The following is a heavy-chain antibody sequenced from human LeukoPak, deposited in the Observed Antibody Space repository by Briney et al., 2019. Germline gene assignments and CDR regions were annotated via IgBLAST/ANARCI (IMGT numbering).Heavy chain of an antibody. V-gene: IGHV3-7*01. J-gene: IGHJ6*03. CDR3: ARDNGVVHGVYYMDV. CDR1: GFTFSNYW. CDR2: IKQDGSER. Sequence: GGSLRLSCAASGFTFSNYWMTWVRQAPGKGLEWVADIKQDGSERLYVKSVRGRFTISRDNAKMSLFLQMNSLRAEDTAVYYCARDNGVVHGVYYMDVWGKGTTVTVS. D-gene: IGHD3-3*01.